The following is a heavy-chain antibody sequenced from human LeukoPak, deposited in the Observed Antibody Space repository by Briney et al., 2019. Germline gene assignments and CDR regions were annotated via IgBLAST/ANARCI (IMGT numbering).Heavy chain of an antibody. Sequence: ASVKVSCKASGYTFTSSGISWVRQAPGQGLEWMGWISGYSGNTKYAQKLQGRVTMTTDTSTTTAYMELRSLRSDDTAVYYCARPFVAANFDYWGQGTLVTVSS. V-gene: IGHV1-18*01. J-gene: IGHJ4*02. CDR2: ISGYSGNT. CDR1: GYTFTSSG. CDR3: ARPFVAANFDY. D-gene: IGHD5-12*01.